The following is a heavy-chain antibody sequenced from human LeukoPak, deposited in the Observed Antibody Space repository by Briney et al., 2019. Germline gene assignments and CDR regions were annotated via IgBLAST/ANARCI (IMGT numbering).Heavy chain of an antibody. J-gene: IGHJ4*02. CDR3: ARKDYYDSSGLPRDY. Sequence: ASVKVSCKASGYTFTSYGISWVRQPPGQGLEWMGWISAYNGNTNYAQKLQGRVTMTTDTSTSTAYMELRSLRSDDTAVYYCARKDYYDSSGLPRDYWGQGTLVTVSS. V-gene: IGHV1-18*01. CDR1: GYTFTSYG. D-gene: IGHD3-22*01. CDR2: ISAYNGNT.